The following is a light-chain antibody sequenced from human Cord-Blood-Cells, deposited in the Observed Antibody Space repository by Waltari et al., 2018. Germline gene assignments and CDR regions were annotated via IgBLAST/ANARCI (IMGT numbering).Light chain of an antibody. CDR2: AAS. CDR3: QQSYSTPWT. Sequence: DIQMTQSTSPLSASVGDRVTLTCRASQSISSYLNWYQQKPGKAPKLLIYAASSLQSGVPSRFSGSGSGTDFTLTISSLQPEDFATYYCQQSYSTPWTFGQGTKVEIK. CDR1: QSISSY. V-gene: IGKV1-39*01. J-gene: IGKJ1*01.